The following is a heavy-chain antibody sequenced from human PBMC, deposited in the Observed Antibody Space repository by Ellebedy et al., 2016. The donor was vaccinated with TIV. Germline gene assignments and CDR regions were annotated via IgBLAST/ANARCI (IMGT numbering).Heavy chain of an antibody. CDR2: IYYSGST. CDR1: GGSISSYY. Sequence: MPSETLSLTCTVSGGSISSYYWSWIRQPPGKGLEWIGYIYYSGSTNYNPSLKSRVTISVDTSKNQFSLKLSSVTAADTAVYYCARVAPPDLMVRGAYPYYFDYWGQGTLVTVSS. CDR3: ARVAPPDLMVRGAYPYYFDY. D-gene: IGHD3-10*01. J-gene: IGHJ4*02. V-gene: IGHV4-59*01.